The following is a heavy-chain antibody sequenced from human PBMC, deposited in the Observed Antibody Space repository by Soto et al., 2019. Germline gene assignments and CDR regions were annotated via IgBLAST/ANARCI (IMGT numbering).Heavy chain of an antibody. D-gene: IGHD6-6*01. J-gene: IGHJ5*02. CDR3: ARERPDGARLDP. CDR2: FYYSGST. CDR1: GGSISSSSYY. Sequence: SETLSLTCTVSGGSISSSSYYWGWIRQPPGKGLEWIGSFYYSGSTYYNPSLKSRVTISVDTSKNQFSLKLSSVTAADTAVYYCARERPDGARLDPWGQGTLVTV. V-gene: IGHV4-39*02.